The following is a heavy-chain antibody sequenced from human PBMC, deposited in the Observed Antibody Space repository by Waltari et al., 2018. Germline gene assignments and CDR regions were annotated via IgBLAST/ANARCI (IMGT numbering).Heavy chain of an antibody. J-gene: IGHJ3*02. D-gene: IGHD1-26*01. Sequence: EVQLVESGGGLVKPGGSLRLSCAASGFTFSSYSMNWVRQAPGEGLGLVSSIRSKWYYLYYANSVKGRFTISRDNAKNSLYLQMNSLRAEDTAVYYCARDPVGADAFDIWGQGTMVTVSS. CDR1: GFTFSSYS. CDR3: ARDPVGADAFDI. CDR2: IRSKWYYL. V-gene: IGHV3-21*01.